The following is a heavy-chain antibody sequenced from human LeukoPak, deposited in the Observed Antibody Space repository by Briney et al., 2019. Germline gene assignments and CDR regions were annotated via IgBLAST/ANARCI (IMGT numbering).Heavy chain of an antibody. D-gene: IGHD4-11*01. CDR3: ARDLTTSPYYSYGMDV. J-gene: IGHJ6*02. CDR1: GFTFSSYA. CDR2: RSYDGSNK. V-gene: IGHV3-30*04. Sequence: GGSLRLSCAASGFTFSSYAMHWVRQAPGKGLEWVAVRSYDGSNKYYADSVKGRFTISRDNSKNTLYLQMNSLRAEDTAVYYCARDLTTSPYYSYGMDVWGQGTTVTVSS.